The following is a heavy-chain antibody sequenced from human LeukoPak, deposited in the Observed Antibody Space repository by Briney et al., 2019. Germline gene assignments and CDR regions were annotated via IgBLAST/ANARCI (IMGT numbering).Heavy chain of an antibody. CDR2: ITGTAYKT. D-gene: IGHD3-9*01. J-gene: IGHJ5*02. CDR3: AKNLRGNYDTLTAFDP. Sequence: GGSLRLSCAASGFIFNNYAMAWVRQAPGKGLEWVSAITGTAYKTYYADSVKGRFTISRGNSKNTLYLQMNTLRAEDTAIYYCAKNLRGNYDTLTAFDPWGPGTLVTVSS. CDR1: GFIFNNYA. V-gene: IGHV3-23*01.